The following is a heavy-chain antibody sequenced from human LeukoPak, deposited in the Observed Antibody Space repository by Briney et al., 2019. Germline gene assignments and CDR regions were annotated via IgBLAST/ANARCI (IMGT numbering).Heavy chain of an antibody. Sequence: GGSLRLSCAASGFTFSTNWMSWVRQAAGKGLEWVANINEDGNARAYVVSVKGRFTISRDNAKNSLYLQMSSLRAEDTAVYYCARDQDNSGPLFDYWGQGTLVTVSS. CDR1: GFTFSTNW. V-gene: IGHV3-7*05. CDR3: ARDQDNSGPLFDY. J-gene: IGHJ4*02. D-gene: IGHD3-22*01. CDR2: INEDGNAR.